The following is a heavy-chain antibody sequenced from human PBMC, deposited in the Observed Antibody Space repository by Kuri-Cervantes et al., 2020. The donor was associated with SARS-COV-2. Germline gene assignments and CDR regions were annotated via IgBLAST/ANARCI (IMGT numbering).Heavy chain of an antibody. CDR1: GGSISSYY. Sequence: ESLKISCTVSGGSISSYYWSWIRQPPGKGLEWIGYIYYSGSTNYNPSLKSRVTISVDTSNNQFSLKLSSVTAADTAVYYCARGAGYSSSWYRGGAFDIWGQGTMVTVSS. CDR2: IYYSGST. D-gene: IGHD6-13*01. J-gene: IGHJ3*02. CDR3: ARGAGYSSSWYRGGAFDI. V-gene: IGHV4-59*01.